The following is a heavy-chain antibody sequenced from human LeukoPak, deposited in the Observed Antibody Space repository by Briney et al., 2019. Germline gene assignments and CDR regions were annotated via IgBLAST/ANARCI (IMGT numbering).Heavy chain of an antibody. D-gene: IGHD5-18*01. CDR1: GFTFSSYS. CDR2: ISSSSSYG. J-gene: IGHJ4*02. Sequence: GGSLRLSCAASGFTFSSYSMNWVRQAPGKGLEWVSSISSSSSYGYYADSVKGRFTISRDNAKNSLYLQMDSLRDEDTAVYYCARERGYSYGYGDYWSQGTLVTVSS. V-gene: IGHV3-21*01. CDR3: ARERGYSYGYGDY.